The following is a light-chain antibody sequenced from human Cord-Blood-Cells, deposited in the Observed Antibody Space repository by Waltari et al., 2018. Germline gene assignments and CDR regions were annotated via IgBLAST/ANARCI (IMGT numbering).Light chain of an antibody. Sequence: QSALTQPASVSGSPGQSITISCTGPSSDVGGYNYVSWYQQHPGKAPKLMIYEVSNRPSGVSNRFSGSKSGNTASLTISGLQAEDEADYYCSSYTSSSPFYVFGTGTKVTVL. CDR3: SSYTSSSPFYV. CDR2: EVS. CDR1: SSDVGGYNY. J-gene: IGLJ1*01. V-gene: IGLV2-14*01.